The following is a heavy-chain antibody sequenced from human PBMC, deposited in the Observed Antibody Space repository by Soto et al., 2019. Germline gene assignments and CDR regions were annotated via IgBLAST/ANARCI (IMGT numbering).Heavy chain of an antibody. J-gene: IGHJ5*02. D-gene: IGHD1-7*01. V-gene: IGHV7-4-1*01. CDR1: GYTFTSYA. Sequence: ASVKVSCKASGYTFTSYAMNWVRQAPGQGLEWMGWINTNTGNPTYAQGFTGRFVFSLDTSVSTAYLQICSLKAEDTAVYYCAREINGNYVELDHNWFDPWGQGTLVTVSS. CDR2: INTNTGNP. CDR3: AREINGNYVELDHNWFDP.